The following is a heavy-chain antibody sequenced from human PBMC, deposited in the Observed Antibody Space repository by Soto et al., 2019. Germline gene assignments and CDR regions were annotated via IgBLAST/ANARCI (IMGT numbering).Heavy chain of an antibody. CDR1: GYTFTNFG. CDR3: ARGGTPIDY. J-gene: IGHJ4*02. V-gene: IGHV1-18*01. Sequence: VASVKVSCKTSGYTFTNFGLSWVRQAPGQGLEWMGWISAYNGNTNYAQNFQGRVTMTTDTSTSTAYMELRSLRSDDTAVYYCARGGTPIDYRGQGTLVTVSS. CDR2: ISAYNGNT. D-gene: IGHD3-16*01.